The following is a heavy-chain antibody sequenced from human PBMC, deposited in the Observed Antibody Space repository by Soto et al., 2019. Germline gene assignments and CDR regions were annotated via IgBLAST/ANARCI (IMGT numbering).Heavy chain of an antibody. CDR1: GFTLSNYW. V-gene: IGHV3-74*01. J-gene: IGHJ6*02. D-gene: IGHD2-2*02. CDR3: ARQLPTTIRGGYYYSYGMDV. CDR2: MYSAGSST. Sequence: EVQLVESGGGLVQPGGSLRLSCAASGFTLSNYWMFWVRQAPGEGLVWASRMYSAGSSTSYADSVKGRFTISRDNAKNTLYLQMNSLRAEDTAVYYCARQLPTTIRGGYYYSYGMDVWGQGTTVTVSS.